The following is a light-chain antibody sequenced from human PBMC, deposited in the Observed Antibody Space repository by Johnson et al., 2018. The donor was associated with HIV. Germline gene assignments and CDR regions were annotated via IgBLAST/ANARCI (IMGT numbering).Light chain of an antibody. J-gene: IGLJ1*01. CDR3: GTWDSSLSAGRYV. CDR2: DNN. Sequence: HSVLTQPPSVSAAPGQKVTISCSGSSSNIGNNYVSWYQQLPGTAPKLLIYDNNKRPSGIPDRFSGSKSGTSATLGIPGLQTGVEADYYCGTWDSSLSAGRYVFGTGTKVTVL. V-gene: IGLV1-51*01. CDR1: SSNIGNNY.